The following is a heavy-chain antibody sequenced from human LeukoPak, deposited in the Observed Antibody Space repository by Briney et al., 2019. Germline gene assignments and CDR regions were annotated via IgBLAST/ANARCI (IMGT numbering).Heavy chain of an antibody. CDR3: ARGVNWNGDYYYYYMDV. CDR1: GGTLSSYA. J-gene: IGHJ6*03. V-gene: IGHV1-69*06. D-gene: IGHD1-1*01. CDR2: IIPIFGTA. Sequence: ASVKVSCKASGGTLSSYAISWVRQAPGQGLEWMGGIIPIFGTANYAQKFQGRVTITADKSTSTAYMELSSLRSEDTAVYYCARGVNWNGDYYYYYMDVWGKGTTVTVSS.